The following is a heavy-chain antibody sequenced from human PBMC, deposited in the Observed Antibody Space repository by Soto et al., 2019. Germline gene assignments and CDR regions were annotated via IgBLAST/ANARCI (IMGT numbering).Heavy chain of an antibody. D-gene: IGHD6-19*01. V-gene: IGHV3-30-3*01. J-gene: IGHJ4*02. CDR2: VSYDGINE. CDR3: ASGSSGWFDY. Sequence: QVQLMESGGGVVQPGRSLRLSCAASGFTFNHYAMHWVRQAPGKGLEWVAIVSYDGINEYCADSVKGRFTVSRDNSKNTLYLHMNNLRAEDTAVYYCASGSSGWFDYWGQGTLVTVSS. CDR1: GFTFNHYA.